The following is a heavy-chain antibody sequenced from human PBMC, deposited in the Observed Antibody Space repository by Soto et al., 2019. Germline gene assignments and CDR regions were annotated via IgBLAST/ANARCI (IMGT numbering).Heavy chain of an antibody. J-gene: IGHJ6*02. D-gene: IGHD3-10*01. CDR2: IRSKAYGGTT. CDR3: TRRGVLLWFGEFYSDYGEYV. CDR1: GFTFGDYA. V-gene: IGHV3-49*03. Sequence: GGSLRLSCTASGFTFGDYAMSWFRQAPGKGLEWVGFIRSKAYGGTTEYAASVKGRFTISRDDSKSIAYLQMNSLKTEDTAVYYCTRRGVLLWFGEFYSDYGEYVWGQGTTVTVSS.